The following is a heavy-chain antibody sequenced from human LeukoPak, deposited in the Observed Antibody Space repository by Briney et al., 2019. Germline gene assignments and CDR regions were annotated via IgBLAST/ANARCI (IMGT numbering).Heavy chain of an antibody. V-gene: IGHV6-1*01. Sequence: SQTLSLTRAISVDSVFSNSAAWSWIRQSPSRGLEWLGRTYYRSKWYNDYSVSVKSPITINPDTSKNQFSLQLNSVTPADTAVYYCARSNSDGSGWYEAPDYWGQGTLVTVSS. D-gene: IGHD6-19*01. CDR2: TYYRSKWYN. CDR1: VDSVFSNSAA. CDR3: ARSNSDGSGWYEAPDY. J-gene: IGHJ4*02.